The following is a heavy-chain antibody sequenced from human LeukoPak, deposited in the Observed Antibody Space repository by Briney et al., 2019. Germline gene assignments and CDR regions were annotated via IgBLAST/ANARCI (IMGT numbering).Heavy chain of an antibody. CDR2: FNGYNGNT. CDR3: ARPYCSGNKCYRLDY. V-gene: IGHV1-18*04. Sequence: ASVKVSCKTSGYSFSRYGLNWVRQAPGQGLEWIGWFNGYNGNTMSTQKFQGRIIMTADTSANTGYMELRSLTSDDTAVYFCARPYCSGNKCYRLDYWGQGTLVTVSS. CDR1: GYSFSRYG. D-gene: IGHD2-2*01. J-gene: IGHJ4*02.